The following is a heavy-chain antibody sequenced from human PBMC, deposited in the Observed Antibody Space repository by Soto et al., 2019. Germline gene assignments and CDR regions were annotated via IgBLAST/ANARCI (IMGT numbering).Heavy chain of an antibody. CDR2: ISSRTNYM. CDR3: ARMGSVTTFSWSDYYYGMDV. V-gene: IGHV3-21*01. J-gene: IGHJ6*02. CDR1: GFTFSSYS. D-gene: IGHD4-17*01. Sequence: EVQLVESGGGLVKPGGSLRLSCAASGFTFSSYSMNWVRQAPGKGLEWVSSISSRTNYMYYADSVKGRFTISRDDAKNSRYLQMNSLRAEDTAVYCCARMGSVTTFSWSDYYYGMDVWGQGTTVTVSS.